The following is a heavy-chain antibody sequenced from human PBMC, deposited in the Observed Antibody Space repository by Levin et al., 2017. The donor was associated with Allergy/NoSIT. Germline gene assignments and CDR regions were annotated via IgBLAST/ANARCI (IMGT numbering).Heavy chain of an antibody. Sequence: PGGSLRLSCASSGFTFSSYALSWVRQAPGKGLEWVATISGSGASTYYADSVKGRFTISRDNSKNTLYLQMNSLRAEDTAVYYCAKTTVWLLIKGIPGYFDYWGQGTLVTVSS. CDR1: GFTFSSYA. CDR2: ISGSGAST. CDR3: AKTTVWLLIKGIPGYFDY. J-gene: IGHJ4*02. V-gene: IGHV3-23*01. D-gene: IGHD3-22*01.